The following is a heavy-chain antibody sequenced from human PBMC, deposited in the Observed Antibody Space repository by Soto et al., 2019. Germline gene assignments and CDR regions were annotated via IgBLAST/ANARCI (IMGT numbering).Heavy chain of an antibody. CDR1: GGTFSSYA. D-gene: IGHD3-22*01. CDR3: ASGYYYDSSGYYQALDY. Sequence: SVKVSCKASGGTFSSYAISWVRQAPGQGLEWMGGIIPIFGTANYAQKFQGRVTITADESTSTAYMELSSLRSEDTAVYYCASGYYYDSSGYYQALDYWGQGTLVTVSS. J-gene: IGHJ4*02. V-gene: IGHV1-69*13. CDR2: IIPIFGTA.